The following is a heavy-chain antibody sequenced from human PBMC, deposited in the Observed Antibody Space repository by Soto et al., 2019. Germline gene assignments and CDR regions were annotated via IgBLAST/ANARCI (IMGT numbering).Heavy chain of an antibody. CDR3: AKELEIVLMVHAASAG. CDR1: YA. J-gene: IGHJ4*01. Sequence: YAGSRVSNNTRQGLESVSAISGGGSTTYYADSVKGRFTISRDNSRNTVHLQIDSLRAEDTAIYYCAKELEIVLMVHAASAGRGHGTPVPVS. V-gene: IGHV3-23*01. CDR2: ISGGGSTT. D-gene: IGHD2-8*01.